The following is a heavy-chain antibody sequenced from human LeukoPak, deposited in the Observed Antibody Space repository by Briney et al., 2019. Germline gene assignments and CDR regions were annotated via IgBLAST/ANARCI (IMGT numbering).Heavy chain of an antibody. J-gene: IGHJ4*01. CDR1: GGFFSGYY. D-gene: IGHD2-21*02. Sequence: SETLSLACAVYGGFFSGYYWSWIRQPPGKGLEWIGEINHSGSTNYNPSLKSRVTISVDTSKNQFSLKLSSVTAADTAVYYCAPAYCGGDCYWPNYFDYWDRGTLSPSPQ. CDR2: INHSGST. V-gene: IGHV4-34*01. CDR3: APAYCGGDCYWPNYFDY.